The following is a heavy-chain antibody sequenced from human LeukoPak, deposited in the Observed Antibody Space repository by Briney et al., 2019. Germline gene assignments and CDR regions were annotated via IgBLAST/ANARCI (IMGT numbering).Heavy chain of an antibody. CDR3: ARTYGSGSYYFDY. J-gene: IGHJ4*02. CDR1: GGTFSSYA. Sequence: SVKVFCKASGGTFSSYAISWVRQAPGQGLEWMGGIIPIFGTANYAQKFQGRVTITADKSTSTAYMELSSLRSEDTAVYYCARTYGSGSYYFDYWGQGTLVTVSS. V-gene: IGHV1-69*06. D-gene: IGHD3-10*01. CDR2: IIPIFGTA.